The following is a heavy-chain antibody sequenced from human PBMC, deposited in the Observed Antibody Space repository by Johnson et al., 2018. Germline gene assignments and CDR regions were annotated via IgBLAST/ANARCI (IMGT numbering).Heavy chain of an antibody. D-gene: IGHD2-21*02. J-gene: IGHJ1*01. Sequence: EVQLVESGGGLVKPGGSLRLTCAASGFAFSDARMSWVRQAPGRGLEWVGRIKSKNDGGTAEYAAPVKDRFTVSRDDSKNTVYLQMNSLKIEDTAVYYCINPRANCRGDCLQHWGQGALVTVSS. CDR3: INPRANCRGDCLQH. V-gene: IGHV3-15*05. CDR1: GFAFSDAR. CDR2: IKSKNDGGTA.